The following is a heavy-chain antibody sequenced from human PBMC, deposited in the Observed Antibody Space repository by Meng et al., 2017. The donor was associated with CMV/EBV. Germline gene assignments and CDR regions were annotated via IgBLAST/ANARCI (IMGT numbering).Heavy chain of an antibody. V-gene: IGHV3-7*01. CDR1: GFTFSSYW. CDR3: ARATYYDFWSGYYGY. CDR2: IKQDGSEK. J-gene: IGHJ4*02. Sequence: GESLKISCAASGFTFSSYWMSWVRQAPGKGLEWVANIKQDGSEKYYVDSVKGRFTISRDNAKNSLYLQMNSLRAEDTAVYYCARATYYDFWSGYYGYWGQGTLVTVSS. D-gene: IGHD3-3*01.